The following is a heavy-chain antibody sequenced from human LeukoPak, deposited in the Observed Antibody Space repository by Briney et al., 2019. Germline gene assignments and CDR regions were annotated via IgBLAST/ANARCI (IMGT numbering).Heavy chain of an antibody. D-gene: IGHD1-1*01. V-gene: IGHV3-30*09. J-gene: IGHJ4*02. CDR2: ISLDGSNK. CDR3: ARDLTANWSFDY. Sequence: GGSLRLSCAASEFTFSNYWMSWVRQAPGKGLEWVAVISLDGSNKYYAGSVRGRFAISRDNSENTLYLQMNSLRTEDTAVYYCARDLTANWSFDYCGQGTLVTVSS. CDR1: EFTFSNYW.